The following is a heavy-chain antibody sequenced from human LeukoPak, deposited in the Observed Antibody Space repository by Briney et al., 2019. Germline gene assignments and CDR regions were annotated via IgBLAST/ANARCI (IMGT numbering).Heavy chain of an antibody. CDR2: IRYDGINK. D-gene: IGHD3-9*01. V-gene: IGHV3-30*02. Sequence: GGSLRLSCAASGFTFTAYTINWVRQAPGKGLDWVAFIRYDGINKYYADSVKGRFTISRDNSKNTLYLQMNSLRPEDTAVYYCARQYYDILTGYADGGFDPWGQGTLVTVSS. CDR3: ARQYYDILTGYADGGFDP. J-gene: IGHJ5*02. CDR1: GFTFTAYT.